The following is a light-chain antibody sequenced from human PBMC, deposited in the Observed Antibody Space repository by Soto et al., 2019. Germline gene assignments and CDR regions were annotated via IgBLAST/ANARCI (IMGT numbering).Light chain of an antibody. CDR3: QQYGSSPPWT. V-gene: IGKV3-20*01. J-gene: IGKJ1*01. Sequence: EIVLTQSPGTLSLYPGERATLSCRASQSVSSSYLAWYQQKPGQAPRLLIYGASSRATDIPDRFSGSGSGTDFTLTISRLEPEDFAVYYCQQYGSSPPWTFGQGTKVEIK. CDR1: QSVSSSY. CDR2: GAS.